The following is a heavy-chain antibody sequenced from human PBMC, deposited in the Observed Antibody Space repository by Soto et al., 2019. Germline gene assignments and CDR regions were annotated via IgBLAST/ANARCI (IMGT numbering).Heavy chain of an antibody. CDR2: IYYSGST. D-gene: IGHD2-15*01. CDR1: GGSISSYY. V-gene: IGHV4-59*01. CDR3: AGRLLGYCSGGSCFTNWFDP. Sequence: SETLSLTCTVSGGSISSYYWSWIRQPPGKGLEWIGYIYYSGSTNYNPSLKSRVTISVDTSKNQFSLKLSSVTAADTAVYYCAGRLLGYCSGGSCFTNWFDPWGQGTLVTVS. J-gene: IGHJ5*02.